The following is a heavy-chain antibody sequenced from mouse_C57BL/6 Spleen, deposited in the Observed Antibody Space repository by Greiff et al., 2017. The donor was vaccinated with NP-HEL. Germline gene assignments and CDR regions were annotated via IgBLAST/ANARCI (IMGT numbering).Heavy chain of an antibody. J-gene: IGHJ4*01. CDR1: GFTFSDYG. CDR2: ISSGSSTI. Sequence: EVKLVESGGGLVKPGGSLKLSCAASGFTFSDYGMHWVRQAPEKGLEWVAYISSGSSTIYYADTVKGRFTISRDNAKNTLFLQMPSLRSEDTAMYYCARNYYDYSYAMDYWGQGTSVTVSS. CDR3: ARNYYDYSYAMDY. V-gene: IGHV5-17*01. D-gene: IGHD2-4*01.